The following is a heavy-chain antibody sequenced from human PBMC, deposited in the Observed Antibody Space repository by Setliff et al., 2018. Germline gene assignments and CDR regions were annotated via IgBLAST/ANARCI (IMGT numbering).Heavy chain of an antibody. Sequence: PGGSLRLSCAASGFTFSTYRMHWVSQAPGKGLEWVAVIWDDGGNKYHADSVKGRFTISRDNSKNTLYLPMNSLRPEDTAVYYCARTCSGSGCYAGLESWGQGTPVPVSS. J-gene: IGHJ4*02. V-gene: IGHV3-33*08. D-gene: IGHD2-15*01. CDR2: IWDDGGNK. CDR3: ARTCSGSGCYAGLES. CDR1: GFTFSTYR.